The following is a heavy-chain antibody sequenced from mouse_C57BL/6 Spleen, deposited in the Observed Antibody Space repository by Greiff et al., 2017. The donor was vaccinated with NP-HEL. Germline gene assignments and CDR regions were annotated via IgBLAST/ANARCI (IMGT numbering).Heavy chain of an antibody. Sequence: EVKLQQSGPELVKPGASVKIPCKASGYTFTDYNMDWVKQSHGKSLEWIGDINPNNGGTIYNQKFKGKATLTVDKSSSTAYMELRSLTSEDTAVYYCARRDYYGPYFDYWGQGTTLTVSS. CDR3: ARRDYYGPYFDY. CDR1: GYTFTDYN. CDR2: INPNNGGT. D-gene: IGHD1-1*01. V-gene: IGHV1-18*01. J-gene: IGHJ2*01.